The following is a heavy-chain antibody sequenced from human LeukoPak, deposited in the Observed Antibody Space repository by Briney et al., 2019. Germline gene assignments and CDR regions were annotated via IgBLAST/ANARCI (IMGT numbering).Heavy chain of an antibody. CDR3: ASSSGWYNGFDY. Sequence: PSETLSLTCTVSGGSISNRRYYWGWIRQPPGTGLEWIGSIYYSGSTYYNPSLKSRVTISVDTSKNQFSLKLSSVTAADTAVYYCASSSGWYNGFDYWGQGTLVTVSS. CDR2: IYYSGST. CDR1: GGSISNRRYY. D-gene: IGHD6-19*01. J-gene: IGHJ4*02. V-gene: IGHV4-39*01.